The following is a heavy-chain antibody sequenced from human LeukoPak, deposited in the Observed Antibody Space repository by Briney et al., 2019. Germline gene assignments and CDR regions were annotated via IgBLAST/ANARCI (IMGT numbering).Heavy chain of an antibody. V-gene: IGHV3-23*01. CDR3: ARDANYYGSRAFDI. CDR2: ISGSGGST. J-gene: IGHJ3*02. D-gene: IGHD3-10*01. Sequence: PGGSLRLSCAASGFTFSSYAMSWVRQAPGKGLEWVSAISGSGGSTYYADSVKGRFTISRDNDKNSVYLQMNNLRAEDTAVYYCARDANYYGSRAFDIWGLGTMVTVSS. CDR1: GFTFSSYA.